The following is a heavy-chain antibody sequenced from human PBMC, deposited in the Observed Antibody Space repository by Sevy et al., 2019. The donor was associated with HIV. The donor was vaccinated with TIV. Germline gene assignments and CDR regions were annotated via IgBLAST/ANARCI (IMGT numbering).Heavy chain of an antibody. CDR1: GFTVSSNY. Sequence: GGSLRLSCAASGFTVSSNYMSWVRQAPGKGLEWVSVIYSGGSTYYADSVKGRFTISRDNSKNTLYLQMNSLRAEDTAVYYCARGAWQQLVQDYYYGMDVWGQGTTVTVSS. D-gene: IGHD6-13*01. CDR3: ARGAWQQLVQDYYYGMDV. J-gene: IGHJ6*02. V-gene: IGHV3-53*01. CDR2: IYSGGST.